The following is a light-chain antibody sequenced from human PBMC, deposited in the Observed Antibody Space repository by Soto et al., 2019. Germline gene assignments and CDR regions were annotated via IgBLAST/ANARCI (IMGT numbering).Light chain of an antibody. CDR2: DES. CDR1: QNVSTY. V-gene: IGKV3-11*01. CDR3: QQYGDSPET. Sequence: IVLTQYPATLSLPPGERATLSCRASQNVSTYLAWYQQKPGQAPRLLIYDESNRATGIPASFSGSGSGTDFTLTITRLEPEDCAMYYCQQYGDSPETFGQGTKVDI. J-gene: IGKJ1*01.